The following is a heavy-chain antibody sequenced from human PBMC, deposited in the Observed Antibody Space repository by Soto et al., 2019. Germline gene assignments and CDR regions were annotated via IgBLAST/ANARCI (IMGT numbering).Heavy chain of an antibody. Sequence: GGSLRLSSAASGFSCTSNRMNWVRQAPGKGLEWVSSISSTTNYIYYGDSMKGRFTISRDNAKNSLYLEMNSLRAEDTAVYYCARESEDLTSNFDYWGQGTLVTVSS. CDR3: ARESEDLTSNFDY. J-gene: IGHJ4*02. CDR1: GFSCTSNR. CDR2: ISSTTNYI. V-gene: IGHV3-21*06.